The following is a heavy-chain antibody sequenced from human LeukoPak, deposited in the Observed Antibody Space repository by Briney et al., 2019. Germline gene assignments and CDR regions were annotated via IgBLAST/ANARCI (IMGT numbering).Heavy chain of an antibody. CDR1: GYTLTELS. CDR2: FDPEDGET. CDR3: ATYQPPYYYYYYMDV. J-gene: IGHJ6*03. D-gene: IGHD2-2*01. V-gene: IGHV1-24*01. Sequence: ASVKVSCKVSGYTLTELSMHWVRQAPGKGLEWMGGFDPEDGETIYAQKFQGRVTMTEDTSTDTAYMELRSLRSEDTAVYYCATYQPPYYYYYYMDVWGKGTTVTVSS.